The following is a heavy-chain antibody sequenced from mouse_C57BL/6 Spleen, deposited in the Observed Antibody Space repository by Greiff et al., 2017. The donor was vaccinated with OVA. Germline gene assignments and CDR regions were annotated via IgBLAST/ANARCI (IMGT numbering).Heavy chain of an antibody. CDR1: GYTFTSYW. J-gene: IGHJ4*01. CDR2: INPGSGGT. D-gene: IGHD2-4*01. CDR3: ARDDYDEKDAMDY. V-gene: IGHV1-54*01. Sequence: VQLQQSGAELAKPGASVKLSCKASGYTFTSYWMHWVKQRPGQGLEWIGVINPGSGGTNYNEKFKGKATLTADKSSSTAYMQLSSLTSEDSAVYFCARDDYDEKDAMDYWGQGTSVTVSS.